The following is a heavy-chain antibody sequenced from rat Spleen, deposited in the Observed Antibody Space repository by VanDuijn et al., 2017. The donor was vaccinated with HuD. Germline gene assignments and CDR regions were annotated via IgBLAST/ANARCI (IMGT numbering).Heavy chain of an antibody. CDR1: GFTFSDYV. Sequence: EVQLVESGGGLVQPGRSLKLSCAASGFTFSDYVMAWVRQAPTKGLEWVASISTGGGNTYYRDSVKGRFTISRDNAKDTLYLQMDSLRSEDSATYYCARETGYNSYFDYWGQGVMVTVSS. J-gene: IGHJ2*01. CDR2: ISTGGGNT. CDR3: ARETGYNSYFDY. D-gene: IGHD1-4*01. V-gene: IGHV5S13*01.